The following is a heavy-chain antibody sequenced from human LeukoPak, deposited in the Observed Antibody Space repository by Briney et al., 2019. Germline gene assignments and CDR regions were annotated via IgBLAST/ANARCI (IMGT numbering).Heavy chain of an antibody. CDR2: ISDIGSI. V-gene: IGHV4-59*08. CDR3: ARAGRDILLENWFDP. Sequence: PSETLSLTCTVSGGSISSYYWSWIRQPPGKGLEWIAYISDIGSINYNPSLKSRVTISLDTSKNQFSLKLSSVTAADTAVYYCARAGRDILLENWFDPWGQGTLVTVYS. D-gene: IGHD3-9*01. CDR1: GGSISSYY. J-gene: IGHJ5*02.